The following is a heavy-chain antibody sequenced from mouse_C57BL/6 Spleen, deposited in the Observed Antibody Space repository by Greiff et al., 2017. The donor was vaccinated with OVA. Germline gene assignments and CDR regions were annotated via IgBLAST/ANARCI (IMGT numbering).Heavy chain of an antibody. CDR1: GYTFTDYE. CDR3: TRDWVDY. J-gene: IGHJ2*01. CDR2: IDPETGGT. Sequence: VKLVESGAELVRPGASVTLSCKASGYTFTDYEMHWVKQTPVHGLEWIGAIDPETGGTAYNQKFKGKAILTADKSSSTAYMELRSLTSEDSAVYYCTRDWVDYWGQGTTLTVSS. D-gene: IGHD4-1*01. V-gene: IGHV1-15*01.